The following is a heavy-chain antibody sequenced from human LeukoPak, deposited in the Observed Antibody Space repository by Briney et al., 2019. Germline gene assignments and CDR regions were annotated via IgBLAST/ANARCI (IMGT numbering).Heavy chain of an antibody. D-gene: IGHD2-8*01. CDR1: GGSISSGGYY. CDR2: IYYSGST. Sequence: PSETLSLTCTVSGGSISSGGYYWSWIRQHPGKGLEWIGYIYYSGSTYYNPSLKSRVTISVDTSKNQFSLKLSSVTAADTAVYYCAREERLSVYGGAFDIWGQGTMVTVSS. J-gene: IGHJ3*02. V-gene: IGHV4-31*03. CDR3: AREERLSVYGGAFDI.